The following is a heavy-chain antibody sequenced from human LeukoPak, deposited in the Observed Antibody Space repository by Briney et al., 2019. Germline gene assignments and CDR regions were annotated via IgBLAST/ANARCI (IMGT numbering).Heavy chain of an antibody. V-gene: IGHV3-33*01. J-gene: IGHJ4*02. Sequence: HSGRSLRLSCAASGFTFSNYGMHWVRQAPGKGLEWLAAIFYDGSNQHYADTVKGRFTISRDNSKNTLYLQVNSLTAEDTAVYFCARDQALYFSYGDYWGQGTLVTVSS. CDR1: GFTFSNYG. D-gene: IGHD3-16*01. CDR2: IFYDGSNQ. CDR3: ARDQALYFSYGDY.